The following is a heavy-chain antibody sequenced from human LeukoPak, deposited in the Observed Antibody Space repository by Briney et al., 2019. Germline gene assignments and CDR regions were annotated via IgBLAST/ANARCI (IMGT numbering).Heavy chain of an antibody. CDR2: INWNGDHT. V-gene: IGHV3-20*04. J-gene: IGHJ4*02. CDR1: GFSFEDYT. Sequence: GGSLRLSCAASGFSFEDYTMSWVRQAPGKGLEWVSLINWNGDHTFYGDSVKGRFTVSRDNAKNSLYLQMNSLRAEDTAVYYCASVYFDSSGYPLYWGQGTLVTVSS. D-gene: IGHD3-22*01. CDR3: ASVYFDSSGYPLY.